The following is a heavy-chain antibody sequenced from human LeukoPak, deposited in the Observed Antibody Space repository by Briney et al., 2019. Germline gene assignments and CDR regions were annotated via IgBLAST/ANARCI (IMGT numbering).Heavy chain of an antibody. CDR1: GYTFTGYY. J-gene: IGHJ4*02. CDR3: ARYCSSTSCFEAPSASYYLDY. V-gene: IGHV1-2*06. D-gene: IGHD2-2*01. CDR2: INPNSGGT. Sequence: GASVKVSCKASGYTFTGYYMHWVRQAPGQGLEWMGRINPNSGGTNYAQKFQGRVTMTRDTSISTAYMELSRLRSDDTAVYYCARYCSSTSCFEAPSASYYLDYWGQGTLVTVSS.